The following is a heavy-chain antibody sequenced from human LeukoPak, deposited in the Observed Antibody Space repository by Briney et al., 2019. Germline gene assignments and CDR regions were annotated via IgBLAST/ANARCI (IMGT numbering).Heavy chain of an antibody. CDR3: ARLRSDFWSGEFDY. J-gene: IGHJ4*02. Sequence: SETLSLTCSVSGGSFTPNYWSWIRQAPGKGLEWIGYIFSSGRTDYKLSLKSRLTISIDTSKNQFSLNLRSVTAADTAVYYCARLRSDFWSGEFDYWGQGTLVTVSS. CDR2: IFSSGRT. V-gene: IGHV4-59*08. D-gene: IGHD3-3*01. CDR1: GGSFTPNY.